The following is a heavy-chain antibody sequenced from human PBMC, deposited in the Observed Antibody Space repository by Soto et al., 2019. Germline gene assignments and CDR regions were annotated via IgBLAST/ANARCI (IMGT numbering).Heavy chain of an antibody. CDR2: MNPDSGNT. CDR3: AAGEASSRNLAPYYLDF. D-gene: IGHD6-13*01. CDR1: GYTFTSYD. Sequence: ASVKVSCKASGYTFTSYDINWVRQATGQGLEWMGWMNPDSGNTGYAQKFQGRVTMTSNTSINTAYMELSSLRSEDTAVYFCAAGEASSRNLAPYYLDFWGQGTLVTVSS. V-gene: IGHV1-8*01. J-gene: IGHJ4*02.